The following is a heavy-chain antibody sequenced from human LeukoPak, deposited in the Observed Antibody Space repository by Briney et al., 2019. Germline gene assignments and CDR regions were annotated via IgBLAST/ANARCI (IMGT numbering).Heavy chain of an antibody. V-gene: IGHV3-48*01. J-gene: IGHJ5*02. CDR1: GFTFSSYS. Sequence: PGGSLRLSCAASGFTFSSYSMNWVRQAPGKGLEWVSYISSSSSTIYYADSVKGRFTISRDNAKNSLYLQMNSLRAEDTAVYYCAREGYSNSARWFDPWGQGTLVTVSS. D-gene: IGHD4-11*01. CDR3: AREGYSNSARWFDP. CDR2: ISSSSSTI.